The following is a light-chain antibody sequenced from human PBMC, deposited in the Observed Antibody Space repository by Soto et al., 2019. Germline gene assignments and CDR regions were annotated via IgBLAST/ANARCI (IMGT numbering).Light chain of an antibody. CDR1: QSVIYNY. CDR2: GTS. V-gene: IGKV3-20*01. CDR3: QQHGYTPWT. J-gene: IGKJ1*01. Sequence: EIVLTQSPGTLSLSPGERATLSCRASQSVIYNYLAWYQQKPGQAPRLLIYGTSSRATGIPDRFSGSGSGTDFTLTISRLEAEDFAVYYCQQHGYTPWTFGQGTKVEMK.